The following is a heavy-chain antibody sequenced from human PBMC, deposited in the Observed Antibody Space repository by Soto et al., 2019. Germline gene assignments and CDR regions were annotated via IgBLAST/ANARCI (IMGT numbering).Heavy chain of an antibody. D-gene: IGHD1-1*01. Sequence: PGGSLRLSCAGSGFTFSSYSMNWVRQAPGKGLEWVSYISSTSTTIYYADSVKGRFTISRDNAKNSLYLQMNSPRAEDTAVYYCARPQQSTRNVMDVWGQGTAVTVSS. CDR3: ARPQQSTRNVMDV. CDR2: ISSTSTTI. J-gene: IGHJ6*02. CDR1: GFTFSSYS. V-gene: IGHV3-48*01.